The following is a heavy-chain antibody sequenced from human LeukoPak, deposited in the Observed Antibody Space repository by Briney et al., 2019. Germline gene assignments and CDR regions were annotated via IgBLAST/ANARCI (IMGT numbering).Heavy chain of an antibody. V-gene: IGHV4-38-2*02. D-gene: IGHD1-26*01. CDR2: IYHSGTT. CDR1: GYSISSGFY. CDR3: ARGGGSYPGATDY. Sequence: SETLSLTCTVSGYSISSGFYWGWIRQPPGKGLEWIGSIYHSGTTYYNLSLKSRVFISVSTSKNQFSLKLTSVTAADTAVYFCARGGGSYPGATDYWGQGTLVTVSS. J-gene: IGHJ4*02.